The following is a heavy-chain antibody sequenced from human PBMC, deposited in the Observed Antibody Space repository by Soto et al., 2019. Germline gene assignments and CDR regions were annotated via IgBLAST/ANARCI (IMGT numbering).Heavy chain of an antibody. Sequence: PGESLKISCKGSGYSLTTYWIGWVRQAPGQGLEWMGGTIPIFGTANYAQKFQGRVTITADESTSTAYMELSSLRSEDTAVYYCARDSRFWSGYYLFDYWGQGTLVTVSS. J-gene: IGHJ4*02. V-gene: IGHV1-69*01. CDR2: TIPIFGTA. CDR3: ARDSRFWSGYYLFDY. D-gene: IGHD3-3*01. CDR1: GYSLTTYW.